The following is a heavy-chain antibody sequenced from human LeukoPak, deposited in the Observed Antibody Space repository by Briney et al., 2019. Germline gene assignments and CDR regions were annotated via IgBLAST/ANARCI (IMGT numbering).Heavy chain of an antibody. CDR1: GDSVSSGSNY. CDR2: IYNSWTT. J-gene: IGHJ6*03. CDR3: ARVPRGSTVGTLPYFYYYMDV. V-gene: IGHV4-61*02. D-gene: IGHD1-26*01. Sequence: SEALSLTCTVSGDSVSSGSNYWSWIRQPAGKGLEWIGRIYNSWTTNYNPSLKSRVTISVDTSKNQFSLKLSSVTAADTAVYYCARVPRGSTVGTLPYFYYYMDVWGKGTTVIVSS.